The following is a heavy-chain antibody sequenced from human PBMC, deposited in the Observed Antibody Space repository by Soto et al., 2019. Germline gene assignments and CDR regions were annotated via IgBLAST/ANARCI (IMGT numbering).Heavy chain of an antibody. J-gene: IGHJ4*02. CDR2: ISSSGSTI. D-gene: IGHD3-22*01. CDR3: AKDPEDYYDSSGYYYEVDY. Sequence: SGGSLRLSCAASGFTFSDYYMSWIRQAPGKGLEWVSYISSSGSTIYYADSVKGRFTISRDNAKNSLYLQMNSLRAEDTAVYYCAKDPEDYYDSSGYYYEVDYWGQGTLVTVSS. CDR1: GFTFSDYY. V-gene: IGHV3-11*01.